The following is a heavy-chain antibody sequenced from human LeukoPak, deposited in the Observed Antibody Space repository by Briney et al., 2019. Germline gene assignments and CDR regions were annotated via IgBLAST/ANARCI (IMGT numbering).Heavy chain of an antibody. V-gene: IGHV4-59*01. CDR1: GGSISSYY. D-gene: IGHD2-8*01. Sequence: SETLSLTCTVSGGSISSYYWSWIRQPPGKGLEWIGYIYYSGSTNYNPSLKSRVTISVDTSKNQFSQKLSSVTAADTAVYYCARDQRMVYAPYYYYYMDVWGKGTTVTVSS. CDR3: ARDQRMVYAPYYYYYMDV. CDR2: IYYSGST. J-gene: IGHJ6*03.